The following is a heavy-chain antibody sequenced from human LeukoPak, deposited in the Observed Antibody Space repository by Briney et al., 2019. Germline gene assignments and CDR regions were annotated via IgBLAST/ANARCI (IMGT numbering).Heavy chain of an antibody. D-gene: IGHD3-10*01. J-gene: IGHJ4*02. CDR1: GFTFSTYW. V-gene: IGHV3-74*01. CDR3: VLLSLTPG. Sequence: GGSLRLSWAAAGFTFSTYWMHWVRPVPGRGLVWVSRIRSDGANANYADSVKGRFTISRDNAKNMLYLQMNSLRAEDTAVYYCVLLSLTPGWGQGALVTVSS. CDR2: IRSDGANA.